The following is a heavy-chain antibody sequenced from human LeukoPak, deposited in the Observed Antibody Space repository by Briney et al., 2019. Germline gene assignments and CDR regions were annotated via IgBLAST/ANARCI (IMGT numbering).Heavy chain of an antibody. CDR3: ARGDYSSGWSTVY. D-gene: IGHD6-19*01. J-gene: IGHJ4*02. V-gene: IGHV4-39*01. CDR1: GGSISSSSYY. CDR2: IYYSGST. Sequence: SETLSLTCTVSGGSISSSSYYWGWIRQPPGKGLEWIGSIYYSGSTYYNPSLKSRVTISVDTSKNQFSLKLSSVTAADTAVYYCARGDYSSGWSTVYWGQGTLVTVSS.